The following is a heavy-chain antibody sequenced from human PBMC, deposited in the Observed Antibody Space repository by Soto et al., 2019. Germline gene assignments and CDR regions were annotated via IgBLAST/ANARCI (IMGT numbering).Heavy chain of an antibody. Sequence: LSLTCTVSGXSVSSGSYYWSWIRQPPGKGLEWIGYIYYSGSTNYNPSLKSRVTISVDTSKNQFSLKLSSVTAADTAVYYCARVVGDSSGYYPDYWGQGTLVTVSS. D-gene: IGHD3-22*01. V-gene: IGHV4-61*01. CDR1: GXSVSSGSYY. CDR2: IYYSGST. CDR3: ARVVGDSSGYYPDY. J-gene: IGHJ4*02.